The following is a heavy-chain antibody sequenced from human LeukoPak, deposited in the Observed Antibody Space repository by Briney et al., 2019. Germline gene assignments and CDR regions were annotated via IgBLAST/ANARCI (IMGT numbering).Heavy chain of an antibody. J-gene: IGHJ6*03. D-gene: IGHD5-18*01. CDR2: IYYSGST. CDR3: ERTTEGGYTYDYFYYYSMDV. V-gene: IGHV4-59*01. Sequence: SETLSLTCTVSGGSISSYYWSWIRQPPGKGLEWIGYIYYSGSTNYNPSLKSRVTISVDTSKNQFSLKLSSVTAADTAVYYCERTTEGGYTYDYFYYYSMDVWGKGTTVTISS. CDR1: GGSISSYY.